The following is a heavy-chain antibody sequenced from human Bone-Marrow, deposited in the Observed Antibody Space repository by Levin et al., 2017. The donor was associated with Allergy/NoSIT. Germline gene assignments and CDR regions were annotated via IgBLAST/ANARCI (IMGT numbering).Heavy chain of an antibody. CDR1: LSSISRGYF. CDR2: IYESGST. Sequence: SETLSLTCNVSLSSISRGYFWAWIRQPPGKGLEWIGSIYESGSTQYNPSLQSRVTMSVDTSRNHFSLKLNSVTAADTAVYFCARDRRSAWGNFDYWGQGILVIVSS. J-gene: IGHJ4*02. CDR3: ARDRRSAWGNFDY. D-gene: IGHD7-27*01. V-gene: IGHV4-38-2*02.